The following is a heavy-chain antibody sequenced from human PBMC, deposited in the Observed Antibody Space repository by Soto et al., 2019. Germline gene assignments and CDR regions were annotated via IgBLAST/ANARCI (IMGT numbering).Heavy chain of an antibody. CDR1: GFTFEDSV. D-gene: IGHD3-3*01. CDR2: ISWNSDIR. V-gene: IGHV3-9*01. J-gene: IGHJ6*02. Sequence: EGQLVETGGGLVQPGRSLRLSCAASGFTFEDSVMHCVRQAPGKGLEWVSGISWNSDIRAYADSVKGRFTISRDNAKDSVYLQMSSLRAEDTALYYCAKDMAHYDFWGNNERALDVWGQGTTVIVSS. CDR3: AKDMAHYDFWGNNERALDV.